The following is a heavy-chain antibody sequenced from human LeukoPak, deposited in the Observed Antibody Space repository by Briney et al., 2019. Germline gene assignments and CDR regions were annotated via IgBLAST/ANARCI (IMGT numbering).Heavy chain of an antibody. CDR1: GFNFDDYT. V-gene: IGHV3-43*01. D-gene: IGHD6-19*01. J-gene: IGHJ4*01. Sequence: GGSLRLSRAASGFNFDDYTLHWVRQLPGKGLEWVSLMNWDGGSTYYADSVKGRFTISRDTSKNSLFLQMHSLKAEDTAIYYCAKDLGKVIAAAGTAGFDSWGRGTLVTVSS. CDR2: MNWDGGST. CDR3: AKDLGKVIAAAGTAGFDS.